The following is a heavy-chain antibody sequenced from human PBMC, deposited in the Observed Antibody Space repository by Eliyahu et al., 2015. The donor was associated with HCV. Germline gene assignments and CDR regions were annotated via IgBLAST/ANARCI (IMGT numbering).Heavy chain of an antibody. Sequence: QVQLVQSGAEVXKPGASVKVSXQASGHAFASNKIXSPXRXSTSYVEKFQGRIPMTRDTSTSTVYMELSSLRSEDTAVYYCARAGLVMVYAIFAIAVEYYLDYWGQGTLVTVSS. CDR3: ARAGLVMVYAIFAIAVEYYLDY. J-gene: IGHJ4*02. V-gene: IGHV1-46*03. CDR1: GHAFASNK. CDR2: XSPXRXST. D-gene: IGHD2-8*01.